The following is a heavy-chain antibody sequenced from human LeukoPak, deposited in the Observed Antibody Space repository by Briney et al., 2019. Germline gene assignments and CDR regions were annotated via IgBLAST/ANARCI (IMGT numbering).Heavy chain of an antibody. D-gene: IGHD3-10*01. CDR2: ISYNGNNK. CDR3: ARADYYTSGTFRYYFDY. CDR1: GFTFSTYA. J-gene: IGHJ4*02. V-gene: IGHV3-30-3*01. Sequence: GGSPRLSCAASGFTFSTYAVHWVRQAPGKGLEWVALISYNGNNKYYADSVKGRFTISRDNSKNTLYLQMNSLEPEDTAVYYCARADYYTSGTFRYYFDYWGQGTLVSVSS.